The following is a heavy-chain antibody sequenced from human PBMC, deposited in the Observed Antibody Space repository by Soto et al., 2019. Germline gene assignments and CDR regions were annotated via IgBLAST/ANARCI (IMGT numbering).Heavy chain of an antibody. D-gene: IGHD2-21*02. V-gene: IGHV4-30-4*01. CDR1: VGSISSVDYY. CDR3: ARVDCGGDCFPWGWGWFDP. J-gene: IGHJ5*02. CDR2: IYYSGST. Sequence: SETLSLTCTVSVGSISSVDYYWSWIRQPPGKGLEWIGYIYYSGSTYYNPSLKSRVTISVDTSKNQLSLKLSSVTAADTAVYYCARVDCGGDCFPWGWGWFDPWGQGTLVNVYS.